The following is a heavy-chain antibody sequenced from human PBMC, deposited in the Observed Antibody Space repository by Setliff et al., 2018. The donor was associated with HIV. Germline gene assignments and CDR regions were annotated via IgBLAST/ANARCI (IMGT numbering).Heavy chain of an antibody. V-gene: IGHV4-59*11. CDR2: IYYTGST. J-gene: IGHJ4*02. CDR1: GGSISSHY. CDR3: ARNRVPSSL. Sequence: SCTVSGGSISSHYWSWIRQPPGKGLEWIGSIYYTGSTDYNPSLMSRVTISLDTPKNQFSLKLNSVIAADTAVYYCARNRVPSSLWGQGTLVTSPQ. D-gene: IGHD3-10*01.